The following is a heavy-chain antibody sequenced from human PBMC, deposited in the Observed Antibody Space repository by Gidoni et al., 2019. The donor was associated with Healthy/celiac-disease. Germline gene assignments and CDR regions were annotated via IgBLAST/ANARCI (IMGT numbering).Heavy chain of an antibody. CDR3: ARAPTPITGTTLYFDY. J-gene: IGHJ4*02. V-gene: IGHV4-61*02. CDR1: GGSISTGSYS. CDR2: IYTSGST. D-gene: IGHD1-7*01. Sequence: QVQLQESGPGLVKPSQNLSLTCTVSGGSISTGSYSSSWIRQPAGKGLEWIWRIYTSGSTNYNPSLKSRVTMTVDTSKNQFSLKLSSVTAADTAVYYCARAPTPITGTTLYFDYWGQGTLVTVSS.